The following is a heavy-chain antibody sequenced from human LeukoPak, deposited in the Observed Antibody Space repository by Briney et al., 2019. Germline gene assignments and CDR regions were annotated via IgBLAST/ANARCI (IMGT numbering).Heavy chain of an antibody. CDR3: ARVYTPYYDILTGPPHAFDI. J-gene: IGHJ3*02. D-gene: IGHD3-9*01. CDR1: GYTFTSYG. CDR2: TSAYHGNT. Sequence: ASVKVSCKASGYTFTSYGVSWVRQAPGHGLEWMGWTSAYHGNTNYAQKLQGRVTMTTDTSTSTAYMELRSLRSDDTAVYYCARVYTPYYDILTGPPHAFDIWGQGTMVTVSS. V-gene: IGHV1-18*01.